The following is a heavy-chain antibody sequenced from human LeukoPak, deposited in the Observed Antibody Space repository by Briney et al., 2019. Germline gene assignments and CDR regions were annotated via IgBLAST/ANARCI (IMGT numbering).Heavy chain of an antibody. CDR1: GGSISSGDYY. V-gene: IGHV4-30-4*08. CDR3: ARAPTYYDFWSGSTYYFDY. D-gene: IGHD3-3*01. CDR2: IYYSGST. Sequence: SQTLSLTCTVSGGSISSGDYYWSWIRQPPGKGLEWIGYIYYSGSTYYNPSLKSRVTISVDTSKNQFSLKLSSVTAADTAVYYCARAPTYYDFWSGSTYYFDYWGQGTLVTVPS. J-gene: IGHJ4*02.